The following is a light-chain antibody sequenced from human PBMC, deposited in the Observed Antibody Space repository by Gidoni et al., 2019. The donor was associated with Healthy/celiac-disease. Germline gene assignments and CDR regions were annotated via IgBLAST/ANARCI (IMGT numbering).Light chain of an antibody. CDR1: QSVSSY. CDR2: GAS. Sequence: IVMTHFPATLSVSPGERATLSCRASQSVSSYLAWYQQKPGQAPRLLIYGASTRATGIPARFSGSGSGTDFTLTISSLQSEDFAVYYCQQYNNWPPITFGEGTRLEIK. V-gene: IGKV3-15*01. CDR3: QQYNNWPPIT. J-gene: IGKJ5*01.